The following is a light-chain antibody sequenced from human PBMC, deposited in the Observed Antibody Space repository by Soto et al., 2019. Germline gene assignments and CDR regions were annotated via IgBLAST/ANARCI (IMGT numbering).Light chain of an antibody. J-gene: IGLJ1*01. CDR3: SSYSISTAYL. CDR2: EVS. Sequence: QSVLTQPASVSGSPEQSITISCTGTSSDVGGYDYVSWYQLHPGKAPKLMVFEVSNRPSGVSYRFSGSKSGNTASLTISGLQAEDEADYFCSSYSISTAYLFGTGTKGHRP. V-gene: IGLV2-14*01. CDR1: SSDVGGYDY.